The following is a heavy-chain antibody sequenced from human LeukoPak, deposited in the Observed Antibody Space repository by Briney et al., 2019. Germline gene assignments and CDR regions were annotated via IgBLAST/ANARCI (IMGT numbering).Heavy chain of an antibody. J-gene: IGHJ5*02. CDR1: GGSISSYY. Sequence: SETLSLTCTVSGGSISSYYWSWIRQPPGKGLEWIGYIYYSGSTNYNPSLKSRVTISVDTSKNQFSLKLSSVTAADTAVYYCARDDSSSVGSFDPWGQGTLVTVSS. CDR2: IYYSGST. CDR3: ARDDSSSVGSFDP. V-gene: IGHV4-59*12. D-gene: IGHD3-22*01.